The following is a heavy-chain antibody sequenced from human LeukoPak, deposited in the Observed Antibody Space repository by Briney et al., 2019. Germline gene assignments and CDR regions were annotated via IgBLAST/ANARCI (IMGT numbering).Heavy chain of an antibody. CDR2: IYYSGST. V-gene: IGHV4-39*02. D-gene: IGHD3-3*01. CDR3: ARAHDFWSGLSPHYYFFYYMDV. Sequence: PSETLSLTCTVSGGSISSSSYYWGWIRQPPGKGLEWIGSIYYSGSTYYNPSLKSRVTISVDTSKNHFSLKLSSVTAADTAVYFCARAHDFWSGLSPHYYFFYYMDVWGKGTTVIVSS. J-gene: IGHJ6*03. CDR1: GGSISSSSYY.